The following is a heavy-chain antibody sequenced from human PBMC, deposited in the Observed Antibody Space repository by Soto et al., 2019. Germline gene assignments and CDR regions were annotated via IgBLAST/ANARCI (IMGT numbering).Heavy chain of an antibody. CDR3: ARNEYYDFWSGPNWFDP. D-gene: IGHD3-3*01. CDR1: GFTFSSYW. J-gene: IGHJ5*02. CDR2: IKQDGSEK. Sequence: GGSLRLSCAASGFTFSSYWMSWVRQAPGKGLEWVANIKQDGSEKYYVDSVKGRFTISRDNAKNSLYLQMNSLRAEDTAVYYCARNEYYDFWSGPNWFDPWGQVTLVTVSS. V-gene: IGHV3-7*01.